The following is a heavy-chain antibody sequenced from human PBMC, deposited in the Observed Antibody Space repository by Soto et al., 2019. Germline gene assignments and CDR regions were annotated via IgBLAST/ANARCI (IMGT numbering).Heavy chain of an antibody. CDR1: GYTLTELS. D-gene: IGHD3-3*01. V-gene: IGHV1-24*01. CDR2: FDPEDGET. J-gene: IGHJ3*02. CDR3: ATWGDFWSGTSSDAFDI. Sequence: GASVKVSCKVSGYTLTELSMHWVRQAPGKGLEWMGGFDPEDGETIYAQKFQGRVTMTEGTSTDTAYMELSSLRSEDTAVYYCATWGDFWSGTSSDAFDIWGQGTMVTVSS.